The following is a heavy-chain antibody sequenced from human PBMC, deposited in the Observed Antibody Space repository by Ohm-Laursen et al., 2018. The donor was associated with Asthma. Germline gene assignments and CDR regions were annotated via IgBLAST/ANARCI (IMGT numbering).Heavy chain of an antibody. CDR1: GGTFSSYA. CDR2: IIPIFGTA. Sequence: GASVKVSCKASGGTFSSYAISWVRQAPGQGLEWMGGIIPIFGTANYAQKFQGRVTITADESTSTAYMELSSLRSEDTAVYYCARVPVRGVGPYYYYYGMDVWGQGTTVTVSS. J-gene: IGHJ6*02. D-gene: IGHD3-10*01. CDR3: ARVPVRGVGPYYYYYGMDV. V-gene: IGHV1-69*13.